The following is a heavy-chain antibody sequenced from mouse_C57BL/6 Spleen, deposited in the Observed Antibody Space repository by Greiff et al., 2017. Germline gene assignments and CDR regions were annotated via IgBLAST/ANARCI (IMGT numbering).Heavy chain of an antibody. CDR2: IYPGDGDT. CDR3: ARQLRSYYFDY. CDR1: GYAFSSSC. V-gene: IGHV1-82*01. J-gene: IGHJ2*01. D-gene: IGHD3-2*02. Sequence: QVQLQQSGPELVKPGASVKISCKASGYAFSSSCMNWVKQRPGKGLEWIGRIYPGDGDTYYNGKFKGKATLTADKSSSTAYMQLSSLTSEDSAVYFCARQLRSYYFDYWGQGTTLTVSS.